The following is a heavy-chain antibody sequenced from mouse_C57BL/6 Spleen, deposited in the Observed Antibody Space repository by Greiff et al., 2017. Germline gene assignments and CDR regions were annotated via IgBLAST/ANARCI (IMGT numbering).Heavy chain of an antibody. J-gene: IGHJ1*03. CDR3: AREWDWYFDV. V-gene: IGHV3-6*01. CDR1: GYSITSGYY. CDR2: ISYDGSN. Sequence: DVKLQESGPGLVKPSQSLSLTCSVTGYSITSGYYWNWIRQFPGNKLEWMGYISYDGSNNYNPSLKNRISITRDTSKNQFFLKLNSVTTEDTATYYCAREWDWYFDVWGTGTTVTVSS.